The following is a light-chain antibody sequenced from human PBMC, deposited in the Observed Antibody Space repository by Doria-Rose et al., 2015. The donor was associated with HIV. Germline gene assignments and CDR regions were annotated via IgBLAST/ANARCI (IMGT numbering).Light chain of an antibody. V-gene: IGKV1-39*01. CDR1: QTVSTY. CDR3: QQTYSSPPWT. Sequence: DIRLTQSPSSLSASIGDRVTITCRASQTVSTYLNWFQQEPGKAPKLLIYAASRLQSGVPSRFSGSRSGTDFTLTISGLQPGDFATYHCQQTYSSPPWTFGQGTKAEMK. CDR2: AAS. J-gene: IGKJ1*01.